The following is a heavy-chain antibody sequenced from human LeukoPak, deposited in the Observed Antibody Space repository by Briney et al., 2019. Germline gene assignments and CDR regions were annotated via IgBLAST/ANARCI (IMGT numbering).Heavy chain of an antibody. CDR1: GFTFSSYG. CDR2: LRYDGSNK. D-gene: IGHD2-15*01. V-gene: IGHV3-30*02. J-gene: IGHJ4*02. Sequence: PGGSLRLSCAASGFTFSSYGMHWVRQAPGKGLEWVAFLRYDGSNKYYADSVKGRFTISRDNSKNTLYLQMNSLRAEDTAVYYCAKRCSGGSCYYFDHWGQGTLVTVSS. CDR3: AKRCSGGSCYYFDH.